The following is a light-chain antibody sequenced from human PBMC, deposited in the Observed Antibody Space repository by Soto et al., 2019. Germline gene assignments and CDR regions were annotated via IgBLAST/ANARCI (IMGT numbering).Light chain of an antibody. CDR3: QQSYSKWT. J-gene: IGKJ1*01. Sequence: DIQMTQSPSSLSASVGDRVTITCRAKESVSRYVNWYQQKPGKAPKLLIYAASSLQSGVPARFSGSGSLADFTLTISGLQPEDFSTYYCQQSYSKWTFGQGTKVEIK. CDR2: AAS. CDR1: ESVSRY. V-gene: IGKV1-39*01.